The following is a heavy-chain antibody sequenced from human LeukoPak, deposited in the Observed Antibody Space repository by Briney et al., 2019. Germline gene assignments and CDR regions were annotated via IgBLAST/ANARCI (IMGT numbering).Heavy chain of an antibody. Sequence: SETLSLTCTVSGGSISSYYWSWIRQPPGKGLEWIGCIYYSGSTNYNPSLKSRVTISVDTSKNQFSLKLSSVTAADTAVYYCARQDFWSGSFDYWGQGTLVTVSS. CDR3: ARQDFWSGSFDY. CDR1: GGSISSYY. V-gene: IGHV4-59*01. D-gene: IGHD3-3*01. J-gene: IGHJ4*02. CDR2: IYYSGST.